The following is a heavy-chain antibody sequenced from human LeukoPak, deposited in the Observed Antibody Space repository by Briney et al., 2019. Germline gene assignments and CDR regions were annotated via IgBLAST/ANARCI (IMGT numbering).Heavy chain of an antibody. J-gene: IGHJ4*02. Sequence: PGGSLRLSCAASGFTFSSYWMSWVRQAPGKGLEWVANIREDGSEKNYVDSVKGRFTISRDNAKNSLYLQMNSLRAEDTAVYYCARGGGRHVEYWGQGNLVTVSS. D-gene: IGHD2/OR15-2a*01. CDR3: ARGGGRHVEY. CDR1: GFTFSSYW. V-gene: IGHV3-7*04. CDR2: IREDGSEK.